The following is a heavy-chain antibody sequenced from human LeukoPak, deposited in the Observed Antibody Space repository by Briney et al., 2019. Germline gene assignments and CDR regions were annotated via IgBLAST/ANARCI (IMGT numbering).Heavy chain of an antibody. V-gene: IGHV3-30-3*01. D-gene: IGHD4-17*01. CDR2: ISYDGSNK. J-gene: IGHJ4*02. CDR1: GFAFSGYP. Sequence: PGGSLRLSCAASGFAFSGYPIHWVRQAPGKGLEWVAVISYDGSNKYYADSVKGRFTISRDNSKNTLYLQMNSLRAEDTAVYYCARDGGDYEFDYWGQGTLVTVSS. CDR3: ARDGGDYEFDY.